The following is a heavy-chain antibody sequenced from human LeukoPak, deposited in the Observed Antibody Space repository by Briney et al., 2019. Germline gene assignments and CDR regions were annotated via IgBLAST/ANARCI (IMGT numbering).Heavy chain of an antibody. Sequence: PSETLSLTCTVSGGSISSYYWSWIRQPPGKGLEWIGYIYYSGSTNYNPSLKSRVTISVDTSKNQFSLKLSSVTAADPAVYYCARQRYGSGSYYIDYWGQGTLVTVSS. CDR3: ARQRYGSGSYYIDY. CDR2: IYYSGST. D-gene: IGHD3-10*01. CDR1: GGSISSYY. V-gene: IGHV4-59*08. J-gene: IGHJ4*02.